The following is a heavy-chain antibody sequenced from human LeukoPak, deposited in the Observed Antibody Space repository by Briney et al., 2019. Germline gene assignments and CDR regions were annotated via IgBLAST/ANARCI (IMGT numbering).Heavy chain of an antibody. CDR3: ARGSVVRASFGEFYY. CDR1: GFTVSSNY. CDR2: ISSSSSYI. J-gene: IGHJ4*02. Sequence: GGSLRLSCAASGFTVSSNYMSWVRQAPGKGLEWVSSISSSSSYIYYADSVKGRFTISRDNAKNSLYLQMNSLRAEDTAVYYCARGSVVRASFGEFYYWGQGTLVTVSS. D-gene: IGHD3-10*01. V-gene: IGHV3-21*01.